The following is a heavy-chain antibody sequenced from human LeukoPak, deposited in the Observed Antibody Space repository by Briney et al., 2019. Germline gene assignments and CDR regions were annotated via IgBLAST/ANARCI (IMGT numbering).Heavy chain of an antibody. D-gene: IGHD1-1*01. V-gene: IGHV1-18*04. CDR3: ARDLERYPISGNDRYYYYYCMDV. CDR1: GYTFNDYY. Sequence: ASVKVSCKASGYTFNDYYMHWVRQAPGQGLEWMGWISAYNGNTNYAQKLQDRVTLTTDTSTSTAYMELRSLRSDDTAVYFCARDLERYPISGNDRYYYYYCMDVWGKGTTVTVSS. J-gene: IGHJ6*03. CDR2: ISAYNGNT.